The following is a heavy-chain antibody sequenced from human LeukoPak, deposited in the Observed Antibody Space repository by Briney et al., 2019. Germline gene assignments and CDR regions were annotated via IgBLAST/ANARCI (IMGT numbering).Heavy chain of an antibody. D-gene: IGHD4-17*01. CDR2: IIPIFGTA. Sequence: SVKVSCKASGGTFSSYAISWVQQAPGQGLEWMGGIIPIFGTANYAQKFQGRVTITTDESTSTAYMELSSLRSEDTAVYYCARDPYGDYFQIREGAFDIWGQGTMVTVSS. CDR1: GGTFSSYA. CDR3: ARDPYGDYFQIREGAFDI. V-gene: IGHV1-69*05. J-gene: IGHJ3*02.